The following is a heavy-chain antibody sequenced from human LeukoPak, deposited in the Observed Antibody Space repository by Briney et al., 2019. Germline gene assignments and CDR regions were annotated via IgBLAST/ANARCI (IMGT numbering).Heavy chain of an antibody. J-gene: IGHJ4*02. CDR3: ARGPGPRGRPKYYFDY. CDR2: MNPNSGNT. CDR1: GYTFTSYD. D-gene: IGHD3-16*01. Sequence: GASVKVSCKASGYTFTSYDINWVRQATGQGLEWMGWMNPNSGNTGYAQKFQGRVTITRNTSISTAYMELSSLRSEDTAVYYCARGPGPRGRPKYYFDYWGQGTLVTVSS. V-gene: IGHV1-8*03.